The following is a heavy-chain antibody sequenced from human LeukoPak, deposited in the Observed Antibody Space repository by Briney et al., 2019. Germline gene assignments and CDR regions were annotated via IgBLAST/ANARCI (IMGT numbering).Heavy chain of an antibody. J-gene: IGHJ4*02. CDR1: GGSFSGYY. CDR2: INHSGST. D-gene: IGHD2-2*03. Sequence: SETLSLTCAVYGGSFSGYYWSWIRQPPGKWLEWMGEINHSGSTNYNPSLKIRVTISVDTSKNQFSLKLSSVTAADTAVYYCARGLDIVVVPAAALYFDYWGQGTLVTVSS. V-gene: IGHV4-34*01. CDR3: ARGLDIVVVPAAALYFDY.